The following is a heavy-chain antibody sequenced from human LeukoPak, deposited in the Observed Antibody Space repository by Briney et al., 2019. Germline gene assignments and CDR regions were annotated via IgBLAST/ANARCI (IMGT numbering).Heavy chain of an antibody. V-gene: IGHV3-72*01. CDR3: VRDWRGGLFDY. Sequence: GGSLRLSCAASEFTFSDYYMDWVRQAPGKGLEWVGRIRNKVDRYTTEHAASVKGRFTISRDDSENSLYLQMNSLKTEDTAVYYCVRDWRGGLFDYWGQGTLVTVSS. CDR1: EFTFSDYY. CDR2: IRNKVDRYTT. D-gene: IGHD3-16*01. J-gene: IGHJ4*02.